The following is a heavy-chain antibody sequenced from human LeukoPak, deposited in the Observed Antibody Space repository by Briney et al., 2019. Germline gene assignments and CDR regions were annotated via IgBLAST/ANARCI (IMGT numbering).Heavy chain of an antibody. J-gene: IGHJ4*02. CDR2: INHSGST. Sequence: SETLSLTCAVYGGSFSGYYWSWIRQPPGKGLEWIGEINHSGSTNYNPSLKSRVTISVDTSKNQFSLKLSSATAADTAVYYCARGHIVVVPAAKPFDYWGQGTLVTVSS. D-gene: IGHD2-2*01. V-gene: IGHV4-34*01. CDR1: GGSFSGYY. CDR3: ARGHIVVVPAAKPFDY.